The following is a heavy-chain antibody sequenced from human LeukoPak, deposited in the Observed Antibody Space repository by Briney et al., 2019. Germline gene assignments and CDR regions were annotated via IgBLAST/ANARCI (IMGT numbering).Heavy chain of an antibody. CDR1: GFTFSSYA. Sequence: PGGSLRLSCAASGFTFSSYAMSWVSQAPGKGLEWVSAISGSGGSTYYADSVKGRFTISRDNSKNTLYLQMNSLRAEDTAVYYCAKTIAAAGTSLDYWGQGTLVTVSS. V-gene: IGHV3-23*01. J-gene: IGHJ4*02. D-gene: IGHD6-13*01. CDR2: ISGSGGST. CDR3: AKTIAAAGTSLDY.